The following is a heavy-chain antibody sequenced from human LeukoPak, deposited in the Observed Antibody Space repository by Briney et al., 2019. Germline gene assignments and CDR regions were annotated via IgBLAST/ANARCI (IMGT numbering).Heavy chain of an antibody. Sequence: PGRSLRLSCAASGFTFSSYAMHWVRQAPGKGLEWVAVISYDGSNKYYADSVKGRFTISRDNSKNTLYLQMNSLRAEDTAVYYCARDSPLNDYASNRAYGMDVWGQGTTVTVSS. V-gene: IGHV3-30-3*01. J-gene: IGHJ6*02. CDR1: GFTFSSYA. D-gene: IGHD4-17*01. CDR2: ISYDGSNK. CDR3: ARDSPLNDYASNRAYGMDV.